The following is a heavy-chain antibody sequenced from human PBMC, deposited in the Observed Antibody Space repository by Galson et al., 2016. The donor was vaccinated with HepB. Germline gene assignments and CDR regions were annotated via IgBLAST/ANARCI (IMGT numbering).Heavy chain of an antibody. J-gene: IGHJ4*02. CDR2: MSYDGSNK. CDR3: AKYPNLEWLSTFHY. Sequence: SLRLSCAASGFTFRSYAMHWVRQAPGKGLEWVAVMSYDGSNKYYADSVRGRFTISRDNSKNMLYLQMNSLRAEDTAVYYCAKYPNLEWLSTFHYWGQGTLVTVSS. CDR1: GFTFRSYA. D-gene: IGHD3-3*01. V-gene: IGHV3-30-3*02.